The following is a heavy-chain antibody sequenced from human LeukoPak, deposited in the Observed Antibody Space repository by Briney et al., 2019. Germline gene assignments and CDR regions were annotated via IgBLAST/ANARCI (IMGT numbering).Heavy chain of an antibody. J-gene: IGHJ3*02. V-gene: IGHV4-59*08. CDR2: VYYSGVT. CDR1: GGSTGSDY. CDR3: ARGTYDFWSGYPDAFDI. D-gene: IGHD3-3*01. Sequence: SETLSLTCTVSGGSTGSDYWSWIRQPPGKGLEWIAYVYYSGVTSYNPSLKSRVAISIDTSKNQFSLNLSSVTAADTAVYYCARGTYDFWSGYPDAFDIWGQGTMVTVSS.